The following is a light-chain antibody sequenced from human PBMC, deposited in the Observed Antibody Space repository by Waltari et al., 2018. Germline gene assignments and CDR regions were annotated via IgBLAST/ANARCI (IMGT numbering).Light chain of an antibody. Sequence: SVTISCTGTSSDVGGFKRVSWYHQPPGTSPKLMIYEVINRPSGVPDRFSGSKSGNTASLTISGLQAEDEGDYYCSSYTVSYTWVFGGGTKLTVL. CDR2: EVI. V-gene: IGLV2-18*02. CDR3: SSYTVSYTWV. J-gene: IGLJ3*02. CDR1: SSDVGGFKR.